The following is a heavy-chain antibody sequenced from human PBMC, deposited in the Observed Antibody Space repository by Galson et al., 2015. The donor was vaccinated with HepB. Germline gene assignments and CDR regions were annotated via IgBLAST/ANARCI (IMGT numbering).Heavy chain of an antibody. D-gene: IGHD6-13*01. CDR2: ISGSGGST. V-gene: IGHV3-23*01. Sequence: SLRLSCAASGFTFSNYLMSWVRQAPGKGLEWVSAISGSGGSTYYADSVKGRFTISRDNSKNTLFLQMNSLRAEDTAVYYCAKTHSISCPCSFDYWGLGTLVTVSS. CDR1: GFTFSNYL. CDR3: AKTHSISCPCSFDY. J-gene: IGHJ4*02.